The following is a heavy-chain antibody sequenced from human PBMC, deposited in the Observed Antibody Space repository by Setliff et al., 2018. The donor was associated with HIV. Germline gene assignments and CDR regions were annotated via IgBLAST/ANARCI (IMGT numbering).Heavy chain of an antibody. Sequence: PSETLSLTCSVSGGSFSSDSYYWGWIRQFPGKGLEWIGSIYYSGSTYYHPSLKSRVTISVDTSKNQFSLKLSSLTAADTAVYYCARQGGYSGYGFYYYYYYMDVWGKGTTVTVSS. V-gene: IGHV4-39*01. D-gene: IGHD5-12*01. CDR2: IYYSGST. CDR1: GGSFSSDSYY. CDR3: ARQGGYSGYGFYYYYYYMDV. J-gene: IGHJ6*03.